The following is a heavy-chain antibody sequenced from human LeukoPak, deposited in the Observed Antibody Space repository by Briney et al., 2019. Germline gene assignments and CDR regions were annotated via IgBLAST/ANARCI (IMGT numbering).Heavy chain of an antibody. D-gene: IGHD6-6*01. J-gene: IGHJ4*02. CDR3: ARERIIMSIAAPQDY. CDR1: GYTFTGYY. Sequence: ASVKVSCKASGYTFTGYYMHWVRQAPGQGLEWMGWINPNSGGTNYAQTFQGRVTMTRDTSISTAYMELSRLRSDDTAVYYCARERIIMSIAAPQDYWGQGTLVTVSS. CDR2: INPNSGGT. V-gene: IGHV1-2*02.